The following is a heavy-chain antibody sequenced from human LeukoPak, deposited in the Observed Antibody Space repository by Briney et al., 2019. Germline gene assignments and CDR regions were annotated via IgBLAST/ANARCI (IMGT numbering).Heavy chain of an antibody. V-gene: IGHV3-7*01. CDR3: ARDHDSSGSFDY. CDR2: IKQDGSEK. D-gene: IGHD3-22*01. Sequence: GGSLRLSCGASGFTFSSYWMSWVRQAPGKGLEWVANIKQDGSEKYYVDSVKGRFTISRDNAKNSLYLQMNSLRAEDTAVYYCARDHDSSGSFDYWGQGTLVTVSS. CDR1: GFTFSSYW. J-gene: IGHJ4*02.